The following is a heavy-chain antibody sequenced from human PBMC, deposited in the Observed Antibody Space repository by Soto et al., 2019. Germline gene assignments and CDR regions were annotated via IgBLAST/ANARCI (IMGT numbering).Heavy chain of an antibody. CDR2: ISSSPTYT. CDR1: GFTFSDYY. CDR3: AGRRWDAFDI. V-gene: IGHV3-11*05. D-gene: IGHD6-13*01. J-gene: IGHJ3*02. Sequence: QVQLVESGGXXVKPGGSXXLXXAXSGFTFSDYYMSWIRQAPGKGLEWVSYISSSPTYTDYADSVKGRFTISRDNAKNSLYLQMNSLRAEDTAVYYCAGRRWDAFDIWGQGTMVTVSS.